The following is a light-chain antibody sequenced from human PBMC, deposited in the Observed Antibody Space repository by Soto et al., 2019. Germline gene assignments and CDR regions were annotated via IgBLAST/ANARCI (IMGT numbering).Light chain of an antibody. CDR2: TAS. CDR1: QTISNF. Sequence: DIQMTQSPSSLSASVGDRVTITCRASQTISNFLNWYQQKPGKAPKLLIYTASSVHSGVPSRFSGSGSGTDFTLTISSLQHEDFATYYCQQSYSILRTFGPGPKLDIK. J-gene: IGKJ1*01. CDR3: QQSYSILRT. V-gene: IGKV1-39*01.